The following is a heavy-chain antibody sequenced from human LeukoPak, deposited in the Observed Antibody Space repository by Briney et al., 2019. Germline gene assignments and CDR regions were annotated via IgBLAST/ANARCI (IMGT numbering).Heavy chain of an antibody. J-gene: IGHJ3*01. CDR1: GSTFSNSD. Sequence: GGSLRLSCVASGSTFSNSDMHWVRQAPGKGLEYVSAITYDGGKTYYANSVKGRFTVSRDNSKNTLYLQMGSLRLEDMAVYYCATNSGGWHRFWGHGTMVTVSS. CDR3: ATNSGGWHRF. D-gene: IGHD6-25*01. CDR2: ITYDGGKT. V-gene: IGHV3-64*01.